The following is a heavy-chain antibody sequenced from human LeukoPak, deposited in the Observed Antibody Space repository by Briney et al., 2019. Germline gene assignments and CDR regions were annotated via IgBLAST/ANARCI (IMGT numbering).Heavy chain of an antibody. CDR2: IKQDGSEK. CDR1: GCTFSSYW. D-gene: IGHD3-16*01. V-gene: IGHV3-7*01. CDR3: ARGGLWGSIDY. J-gene: IGHJ4*02. Sequence: GGSLRLSCAASGCTFSSYWMSWVRQAPGKGLEWVANIKQDGSEKYYVDSVKGRFTISRDNAKNSLYLQMNSLRAEDTAVYYCARGGLWGSIDYWGQGTLVTVSS.